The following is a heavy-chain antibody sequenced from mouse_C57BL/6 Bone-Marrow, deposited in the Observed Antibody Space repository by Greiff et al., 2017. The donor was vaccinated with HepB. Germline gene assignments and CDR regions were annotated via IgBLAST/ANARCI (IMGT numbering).Heavy chain of an antibody. J-gene: IGHJ2*01. CDR2: IYPGDGDT. V-gene: IGHV1-82*01. D-gene: IGHD1-1*01. CDR3: ARIYYYGSVGY. CDR1: GYAFSSSW. Sequence: VQLQQSGPELVKPGASVKISCKASGYAFSSSWMNWVKQRPGKGLEWIGRIYPGDGDTNYNEKFKSKATLTVDTSSSTAYMQLSSLTSEDSAVYYCARIYYYGSVGYWGQGTTLTVSS.